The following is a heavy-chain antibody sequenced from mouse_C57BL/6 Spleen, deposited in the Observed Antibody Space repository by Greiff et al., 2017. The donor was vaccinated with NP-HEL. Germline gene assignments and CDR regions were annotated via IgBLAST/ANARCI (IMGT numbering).Heavy chain of an antibody. CDR2: IDPSDSET. V-gene: IGHV1-52*01. Sequence: QVQLQQPGAELVRPGSSAKLSCKASGYTFTSYWMHWVKQRPIQGLEWIGNIDPSDSETHYNQKFKDKATLTVDKSSSTAYMQLSSLTSEDSAVYYCARWGTTVGGDYWGQGTTLTVSS. D-gene: IGHD1-1*01. CDR3: ARWGTTVGGDY. CDR1: GYTFTSYW. J-gene: IGHJ2*01.